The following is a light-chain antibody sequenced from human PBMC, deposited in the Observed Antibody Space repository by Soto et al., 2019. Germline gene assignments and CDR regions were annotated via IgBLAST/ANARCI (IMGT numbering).Light chain of an antibody. Sequence: DVVMTQTPLSLSVAPGQPASISCKSSQSLLHITGETFLFWYLQKPGQSPQLLLYEVSTRASGVPDRLSGSGSGTDFTLEISRVETDDVGIYYCMQSTQLPPTFGQGTRLGIE. CDR2: EVS. CDR3: MQSTQLPPT. V-gene: IGKV2D-29*02. CDR1: QSLLHITGETF. J-gene: IGKJ5*01.